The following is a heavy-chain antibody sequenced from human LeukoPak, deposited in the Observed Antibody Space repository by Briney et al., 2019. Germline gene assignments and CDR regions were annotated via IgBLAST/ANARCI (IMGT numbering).Heavy chain of an antibody. J-gene: IGHJ4*02. CDR2: FDPEDGET. Sequence: GASVKVSCKASGGTFNNYTITWVRQAPGQGLEWMGGFDPEDGETIYAQKFQGRVTMTEDTSTDTAYMGLSSLRSEDTAVYYCATVLAGTDWGQGTLVTVSS. D-gene: IGHD6-19*01. CDR1: GGTFNNYT. CDR3: ATVLAGTD. V-gene: IGHV1-24*01.